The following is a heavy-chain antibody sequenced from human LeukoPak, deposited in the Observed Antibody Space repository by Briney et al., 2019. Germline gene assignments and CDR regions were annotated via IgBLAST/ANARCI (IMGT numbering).Heavy chain of an antibody. V-gene: IGHV3-23*01. CDR1: GFTFSSYA. CDR2: ISGSGGST. D-gene: IGHD3-10*01. J-gene: IGHJ6*02. Sequence: PGGSLRLSCAASGFTFSSYAMSWVRQAPGKGLEWVSAISGSGGSTYYADSVKGRFTISRDNSKNTLYLQMNSLRAEDTAVYYCAKSAVPAYGSETKIYYYYGMDVWGQGTTVTVSS. CDR3: AKSAVPAYGSETKIYYYYGMDV.